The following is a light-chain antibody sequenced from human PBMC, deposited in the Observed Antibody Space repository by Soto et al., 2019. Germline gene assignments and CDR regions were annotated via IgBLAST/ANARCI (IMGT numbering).Light chain of an antibody. V-gene: IGKV3D-20*02. CDR2: GAS. CDR3: QQRSSWPIT. CDR1: QRVTSSY. J-gene: IGKJ5*01. Sequence: EIVMTQSPATLSVSPGERATLSCRASQRVTSSYLAWYQQKPGQAPRLLIFGASNRATGIPARFSGSGSGTDFTLTINSLEPEDFAVYYCQQRSSWPITFGQGTRLEIK.